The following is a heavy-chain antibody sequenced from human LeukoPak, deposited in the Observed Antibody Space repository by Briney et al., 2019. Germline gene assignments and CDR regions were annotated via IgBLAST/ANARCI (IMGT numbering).Heavy chain of an antibody. CDR1: GFTFSSDW. V-gene: IGHV3-30*03. J-gene: IGHJ4*02. Sequence: PGGSLRLSCAASGFTFSSDWMIWLRQAPEKGLEWVAVISYDGSNKYYADSVKGRFTISRDNFKNTLYLQMNSLRAEDTAVYYCARAFGVVIIGTLNDYWGQGTLVTVSS. CDR3: ARAFGVVIIGTLNDY. CDR2: ISYDGSNK. D-gene: IGHD3-3*01.